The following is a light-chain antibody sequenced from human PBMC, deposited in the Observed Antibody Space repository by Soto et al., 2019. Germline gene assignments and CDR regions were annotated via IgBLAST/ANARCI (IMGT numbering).Light chain of an antibody. Sequence: EIVFTQSPATLSLSPGERATLSCRASQSVSIYLAWYQQKPGQAPRLLIYDASNRATGIPARFSGSGSGTDFTLTISSLEPEDFAVYYCQQRSNWQGFTFGPGTKVDIK. J-gene: IGKJ3*01. V-gene: IGKV3-11*01. CDR2: DAS. CDR3: QQRSNWQGFT. CDR1: QSVSIY.